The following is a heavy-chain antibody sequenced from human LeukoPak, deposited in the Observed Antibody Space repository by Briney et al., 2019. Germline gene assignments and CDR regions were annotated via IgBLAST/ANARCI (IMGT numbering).Heavy chain of an antibody. D-gene: IGHD6-19*01. CDR1: GFTFSNAW. CDR3: TTVTSSGWFYYFDY. Sequence: GGSLRLSCAASGFTFSNAWMSWVRQAPGKGLEWVGRIKSKTDGGTTDYAAPVKGRFTISRDDSKNTLYLQMNSLKTEDTAVYYCTTVTSSGWFYYFDYWGQGTLVTVSS. J-gene: IGHJ4*02. V-gene: IGHV3-15*01. CDR2: IKSKTDGGTT.